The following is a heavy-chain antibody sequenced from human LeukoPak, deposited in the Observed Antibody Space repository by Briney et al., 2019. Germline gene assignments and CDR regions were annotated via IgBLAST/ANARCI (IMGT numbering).Heavy chain of an antibody. J-gene: IGHJ6*02. V-gene: IGHV4-39*01. D-gene: IGHD6-13*01. CDR3: ARHVGQQLFYYYYGLDV. CDR2: MYHSGST. CDR1: GGSITSSDYH. Sequence: SETLCLTCTVSGGSITSSDYHWGWIGQPPGKGLEWIGSMYHSGSTYHNPSLKSRVTISVDTSKNQFSLKLNSVTAADTAVYYCARHVGQQLFYYYYGLDVWGQGTTVSVSS.